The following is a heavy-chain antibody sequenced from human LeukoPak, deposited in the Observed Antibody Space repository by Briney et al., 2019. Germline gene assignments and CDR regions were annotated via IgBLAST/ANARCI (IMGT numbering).Heavy chain of an antibody. CDR1: GYSISSRNW. CDR3: ARTPNYYYMDV. Sequence: PSDTLSLTCAVSGYSISSRNWWGWIRQPPGKGLEWIGYIYYSGSTNYNPSLKSRVTMSVDTSKNQFSLKLSSVTALDTAVYYCARTPNYYYMDVWGKGTTVTVSS. CDR2: IYYSGST. V-gene: IGHV4-28*06. J-gene: IGHJ6*03.